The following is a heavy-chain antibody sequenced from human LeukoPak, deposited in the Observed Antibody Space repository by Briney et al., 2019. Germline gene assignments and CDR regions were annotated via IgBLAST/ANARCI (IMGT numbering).Heavy chain of an antibody. CDR2: IYYSGST. CDR3: ARLPRGSSTRYNWFDP. D-gene: IGHD2-2*01. V-gene: IGHV4-39*01. J-gene: IGHJ5*02. Sequence: SETLSLTCTVSGVSIISSNSYWGWIRQPPGKGLEWIGSIYYSGSTYYNPSLKSRVTISVDTSKNQFSLKLSSVTAADTAVYYCARLPRGSSTRYNWFDPWGQGTLVTVSS. CDR1: GVSIISSNSY.